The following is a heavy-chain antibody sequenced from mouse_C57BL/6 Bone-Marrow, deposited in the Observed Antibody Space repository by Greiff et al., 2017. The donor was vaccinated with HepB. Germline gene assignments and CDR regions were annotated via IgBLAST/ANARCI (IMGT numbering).Heavy chain of an antibody. D-gene: IGHD2-4*01. CDR2: IDPSDSYT. CDR1: GYTFTSYW. Sequence: VQLQQPGAELVMPGASVKLSCKASGYTFTSYWMHWVKQRPGQGLEWIGEIDPSDSYTNYNQKFKGKSTLTVDKSSSTAYMQLSSLTSEDSAVYYCARGGLRRAWFAYWGQGTLVTVSA. CDR3: ARGGLRRAWFAY. V-gene: IGHV1-69*01. J-gene: IGHJ3*01.